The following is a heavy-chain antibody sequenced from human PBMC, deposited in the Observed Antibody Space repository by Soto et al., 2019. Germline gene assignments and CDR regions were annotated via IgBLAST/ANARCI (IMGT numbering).Heavy chain of an antibody. J-gene: IGHJ5*02. CDR1: GGTFSSYA. D-gene: IGHD5-12*01. CDR2: IIPIFGTA. Sequence: GASVKVSCKASGGTFSSYAISWVRQAPGQGLEWMGGIIPIFGTANYAQKFQGRVTITADESTSTAYMELSSLRSEDTAVYYCARSSVEMATITSFNWFDPWGQGTLVTVSS. CDR3: ARSSVEMATITSFNWFDP. V-gene: IGHV1-69*13.